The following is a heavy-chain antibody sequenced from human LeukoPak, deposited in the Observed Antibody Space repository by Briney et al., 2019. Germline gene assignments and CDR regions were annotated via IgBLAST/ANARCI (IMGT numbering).Heavy chain of an antibody. CDR1: GFTFSSYS. J-gene: IGHJ3*02. Sequence: GGSLRLSCAASGFTFSSYSMNWVRQAPGKGLEWVSAISGSGGSTYYADSVKGRFTISRDNSKNTLYLQMNSLRAEDTAVYYCAKGYSGSYLSAFDIWGQGTMVTVSS. CDR3: AKGYSGSYLSAFDI. CDR2: ISGSGGST. D-gene: IGHD1-26*01. V-gene: IGHV3-23*01.